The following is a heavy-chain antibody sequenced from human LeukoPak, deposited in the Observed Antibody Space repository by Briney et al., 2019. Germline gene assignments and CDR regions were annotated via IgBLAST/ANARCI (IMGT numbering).Heavy chain of an antibody. CDR1: GFTFSNYG. CDR2: ISNSGSTK. Sequence: GGSLRLSCAASGFTFSNYGMSWVRQAPGKGLEWISYISNSGSTKYYADSVKGRFTISRDNAKNSVFLQMNSLRAEDTAVYYCAAVIDYWGQGTLVTVSS. J-gene: IGHJ4*02. V-gene: IGHV3-48*04. CDR3: AAVIDY.